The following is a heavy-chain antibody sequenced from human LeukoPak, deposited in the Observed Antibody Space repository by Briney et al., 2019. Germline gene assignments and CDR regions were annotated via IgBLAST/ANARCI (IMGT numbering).Heavy chain of an antibody. V-gene: IGHV4-34*01. CDR1: GGSFRGYY. Sequence: PSETLFLTCGVSGGSFRGYYWTWIRQPPGKGLEWIGEISHNAGPNYNPSLKSRVTISIDTPKNQFSLKMNSVTAADTAVYYCARAPPGRPFDYWGQGTLVTVPS. D-gene: IGHD6-6*01. CDR3: ARAPPGRPFDY. CDR2: ISHNAGP. J-gene: IGHJ4*02.